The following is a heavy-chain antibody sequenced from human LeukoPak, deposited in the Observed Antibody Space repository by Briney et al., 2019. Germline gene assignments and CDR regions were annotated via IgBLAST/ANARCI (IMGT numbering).Heavy chain of an antibody. CDR3: ARRRWRYSSSSSFDY. D-gene: IGHD6-6*01. J-gene: IGHJ4*02. CDR1: GYSFTSYW. V-gene: IGHV5-51*01. CDR2: IYPGDSDT. Sequence: GESLKISCKGSGYSFTSYWIGWVRQIPGKGLEWMWSIYPGDSDTRYSPSFQGQVTISADKSISTAYLQWSSLKASDTAMYYCARRRWRYSSSSSFDYWGQGTLVTVSS.